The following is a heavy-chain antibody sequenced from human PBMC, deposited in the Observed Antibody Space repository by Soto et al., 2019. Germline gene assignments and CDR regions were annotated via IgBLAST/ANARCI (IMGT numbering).Heavy chain of an antibody. Sequence: QITLKESGPTLVKPTQTLTLTCTVSGFSLNTYGVGVGWIRQPPGKALEWLALIYWDNVKRYSRSLKSRLTITKDTPKNQVVLTMTNMDPVDAGTYYCARALGSWGAYYYDYWGQGTLLTVSS. CDR1: GFSLNTYGVG. D-gene: IGHD3-16*01. CDR3: ARALGSWGAYYYDY. V-gene: IGHV2-5*02. CDR2: IYWDNVK. J-gene: IGHJ4*02.